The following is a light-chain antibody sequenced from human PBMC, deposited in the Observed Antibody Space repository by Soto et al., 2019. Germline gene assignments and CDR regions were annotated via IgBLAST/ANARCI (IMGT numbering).Light chain of an antibody. J-gene: IGKJ4*01. Sequence: EIVLTQSPGTLSLSPGERATLSCRASQSVSSSYLAWYQQKPGQAPRLLIYGASSRATGIPDRFSGSGSGTDFTLTISSLQPDDFATYYCRQYHTFPLTFGGGTKVDIK. CDR3: RQYHTFPLT. CDR2: GAS. CDR1: QSVSSSY. V-gene: IGKV3-20*01.